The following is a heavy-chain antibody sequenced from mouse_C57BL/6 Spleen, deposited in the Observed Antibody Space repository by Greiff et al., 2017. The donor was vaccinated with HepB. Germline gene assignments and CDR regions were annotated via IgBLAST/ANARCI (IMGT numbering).Heavy chain of an antibody. V-gene: IGHV3-6*01. CDR2: ISYDGSN. D-gene: IGHD1-1*01. Sequence: EVKLQQSGPGLVKPSQSLSLTCSVTGYSITSGYYWNWIRQFPGNKLEWMGYISYDGSNNYNPSLKNRISITRDTSKNQFFLKLNSVTTEDKATYYCAKGDYYGSSPFDYWGQGTTLTVSS. CDR3: AKGDYYGSSPFDY. CDR1: GYSITSGYY. J-gene: IGHJ2*01.